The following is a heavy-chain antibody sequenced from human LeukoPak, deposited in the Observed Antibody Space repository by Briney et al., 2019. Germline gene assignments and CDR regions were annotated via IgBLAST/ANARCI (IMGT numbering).Heavy chain of an antibody. CDR2: INPNSGGT. Sequence: ASVKVSCKASGYTFTGYYMHWVRQAPGQGLEWMGWINPNSGGTNYAQKLQGRVTMTTDTSTSTAYMELRSLRSDDTAVYYCARDSPLGGWLQFQILPYYFDYWGQGTLVTVSS. J-gene: IGHJ4*02. CDR1: GYTFTGYY. D-gene: IGHD5-24*01. CDR3: ARDSPLGGWLQFQILPYYFDY. V-gene: IGHV1-2*02.